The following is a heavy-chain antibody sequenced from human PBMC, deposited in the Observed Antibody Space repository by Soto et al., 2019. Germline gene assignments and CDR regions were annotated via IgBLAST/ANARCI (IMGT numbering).Heavy chain of an antibody. V-gene: IGHV3-64*01. Sequence: EVQLVESGGGLVQPGGSLRLSCAASGFTFSSYAMHWVRQAPGKGLEYVSAISSNGGSTYYANSVKGRFTISRDNSKNTLYLQMGSLRAEDMAVYYCARVSYGDHTADYWGQGTLVTVSS. D-gene: IGHD4-17*01. CDR3: ARVSYGDHTADY. J-gene: IGHJ4*02. CDR1: GFTFSSYA. CDR2: ISSNGGST.